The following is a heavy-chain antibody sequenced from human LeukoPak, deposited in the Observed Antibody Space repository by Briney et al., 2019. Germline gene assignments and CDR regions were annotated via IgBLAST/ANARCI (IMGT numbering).Heavy chain of an antibody. CDR1: GNTFTGYY. CDR2: INPNSGGT. D-gene: IGHD3-22*01. CDR3: ARETYYSDSSGYYLDY. Sequence: ASVKVSCKASGNTFTGYYMHWVRQAPGQGLEWMGWINPNSGGTNYAQKFQGRVTMTRDTSISTAYMELSRLRSDDTAVYYCARETYYSDSSGYYLDYGGQGTLVTVSS. V-gene: IGHV1-2*02. J-gene: IGHJ4*02.